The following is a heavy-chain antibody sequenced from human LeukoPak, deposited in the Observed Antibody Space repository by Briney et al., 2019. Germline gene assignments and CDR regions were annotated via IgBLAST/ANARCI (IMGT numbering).Heavy chain of an antibody. CDR1: GFTFNIYW. J-gene: IGHJ6*03. V-gene: IGHV3-7*01. D-gene: IGHD6-13*01. CDR2: IKQDGSEK. CDR3: ARDRGIGSSSCCYYYYMDV. Sequence: PGGSLRLSCAASGFTFNIYWMSWVRQAPGKGLEWVANIKQDGSEKYYVDSVKGRFTISRDNAKNSLYLQMNSLRAEDTAVYYCARDRGIGSSSCCYYYYMDVWGKGTTVTVSS.